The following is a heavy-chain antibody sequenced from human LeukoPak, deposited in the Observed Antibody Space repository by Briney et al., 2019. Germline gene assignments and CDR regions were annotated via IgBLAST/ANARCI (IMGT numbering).Heavy chain of an antibody. CDR2: ISSSSSIK. J-gene: IGHJ4*02. CDR1: GFTFSSYA. Sequence: GGSLRLSCAASGFTFSSYAMHWVRQAPGKGLEWVSYISSSSSIKYYADSVKGRFTISRDNAKNSLYLQMNSLRDEDTAVYYCARVEGGYSGYNLGFGIDYWGQGTLVTVSS. CDR3: ARVEGGYSGYNLGFGIDY. V-gene: IGHV3-48*02. D-gene: IGHD5-12*01.